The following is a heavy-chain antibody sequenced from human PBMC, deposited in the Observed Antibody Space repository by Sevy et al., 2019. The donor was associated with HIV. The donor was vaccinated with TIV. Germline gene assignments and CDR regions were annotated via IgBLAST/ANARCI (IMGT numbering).Heavy chain of an antibody. V-gene: IGHV1-18*01. CDR3: ARVSTVRRQFNWFDP. CDR2: IGAYNGNT. Sequence: ASVKVSCKASGYTFTNYGISWVRQAPGQGLEWMGWIGAYNGNTNYAQKLQGRVTLTTDTSTSTAYMDLRSLRSDDTAVYYCARVSTVRRQFNWFDPWGQGTLVTVSS. CDR1: GYTFTNYG. J-gene: IGHJ5*02. D-gene: IGHD3-10*01.